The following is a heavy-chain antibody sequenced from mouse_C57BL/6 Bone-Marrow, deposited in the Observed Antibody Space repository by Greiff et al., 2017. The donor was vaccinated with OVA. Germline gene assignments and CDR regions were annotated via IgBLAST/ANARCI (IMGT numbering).Heavy chain of an antibody. CDR3: ARPIYYDYDDFDY. J-gene: IGHJ2*01. Sequence: VQGVESGAELMKPGASVKLSCKATGYPFTGSWIEWVKQRPGHGLEWIGEILPGRGSTNYNETFKGKATFTADTSSNTAYMHLSSLTTEDSAIYYCARPIYYDYDDFDYWGQGTTLTVSS. CDR1: GYPFTGSW. D-gene: IGHD2-4*01. V-gene: IGHV1-9*01. CDR2: ILPGRGST.